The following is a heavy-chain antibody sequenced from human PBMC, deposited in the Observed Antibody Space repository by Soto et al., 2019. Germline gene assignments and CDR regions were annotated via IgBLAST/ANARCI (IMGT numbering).Heavy chain of an antibody. CDR2: INHNGGVA. CDR3: VGDYGGLEGFDV. CDR1: GVTFTDYS. Sequence: QLLESGGDLVQPGGSLRLSCVVSGVTFTDYSMAWVRQTPGKGLEWVSGINHNGGVAYYAASVKGRLTISRDSSKNTVFLQRNSLGVEDTATYYCVGDYGGLEGFDVWGRGTMVTVSS. V-gene: IGHV3-23*01. J-gene: IGHJ3*01. D-gene: IGHD4-17*01.